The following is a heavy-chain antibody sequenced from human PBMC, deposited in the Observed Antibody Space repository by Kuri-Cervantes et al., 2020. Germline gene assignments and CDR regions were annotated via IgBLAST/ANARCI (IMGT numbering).Heavy chain of an antibody. CDR1: GGSISSSNW. D-gene: IGHD3-10*01. J-gene: IGHJ4*02. V-gene: IGHV4-4*02. CDR2: IYHSGST. Sequence: SCAVSGGSISSSNWWSWVRQPPGKGLEWIGEIYHSGSTNYNPSLKSRVTISVDKSKNQFSLKLSSVTAADTAVYYCAKEAQLWFGESLLGSNDYWGQGTLVTVSS. CDR3: AKEAQLWFGESLLGSNDY.